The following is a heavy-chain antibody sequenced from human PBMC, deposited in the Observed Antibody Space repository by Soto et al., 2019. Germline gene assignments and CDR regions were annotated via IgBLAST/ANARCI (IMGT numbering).Heavy chain of an antibody. D-gene: IGHD3-10*01. V-gene: IGHV4-31*03. CDR2: IYYSGST. CDR1: GGSIGSGGYY. J-gene: IGHJ4*02. Sequence: QVQLQESGPGLVRPSQTLSLTCTVSGGSIGSGGYYWSWIRQHPGKGLEWIGFIYYSGSTYYNPSLKSRVNISVDTSKNQFSLRLNSVTAADTAVYYCARTLYYSGSGTYKSFDYWGQGTLVTVYS. CDR3: ARTLYYSGSGTYKSFDY.